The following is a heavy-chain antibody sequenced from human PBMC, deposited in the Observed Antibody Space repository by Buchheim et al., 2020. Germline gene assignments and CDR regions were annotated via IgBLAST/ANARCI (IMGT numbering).Heavy chain of an antibody. CDR2: ISSSSSYI. CDR3: ARDGASNYDFWSGYYNNYYYGMDV. V-gene: IGHV3-21*01. J-gene: IGHJ6*02. CDR1: GFTFSSYS. Sequence: EVQLVESGGGLVKPGGSLRLSCAASGFTFSSYSMNWVRQAPGKGLEWVSSISSSSSYIYYADSVKGRFTISRDNAKNSLHLQMNSLRAEDTAVYYCARDGASNYDFWSGYYNNYYYGMDVWGQGTT. D-gene: IGHD3-3*01.